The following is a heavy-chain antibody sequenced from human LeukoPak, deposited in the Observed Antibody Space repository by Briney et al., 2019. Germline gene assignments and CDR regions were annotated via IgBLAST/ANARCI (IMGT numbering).Heavy chain of an antibody. J-gene: IGHJ6*03. Sequence: PSETLSLTCAVYGGSFSGYYWSWIRQPPGKGLEWIGEINHSGSTNYNPSLKSRVTISVDTSKNQSSLKLRSMTAADTAVYYCARGGVASYYYYYMDVWGKGTTVTVSS. CDR2: INHSGST. D-gene: IGHD3-3*01. CDR1: GGSFSGYY. CDR3: ARGGVASYYYYYMDV. V-gene: IGHV4-34*01.